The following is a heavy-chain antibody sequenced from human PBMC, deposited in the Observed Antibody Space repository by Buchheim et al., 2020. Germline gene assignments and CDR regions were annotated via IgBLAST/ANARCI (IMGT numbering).Heavy chain of an antibody. CDR2: IYYSGST. J-gene: IGHJ4*02. Sequence: QLQLQESGPGLVKPSETLSLTCTVSGGSISSSSYYWGWIRQPPGKGLEWIGSIYYSGSTYYNPSLKSRVTISIDTSKNQFSLKLSSVTAADTAVYYCARYPSGSYWDFDYWGQGTL. D-gene: IGHD1-26*01. CDR1: GGSISSSSYY. V-gene: IGHV4-39*07. CDR3: ARYPSGSYWDFDY.